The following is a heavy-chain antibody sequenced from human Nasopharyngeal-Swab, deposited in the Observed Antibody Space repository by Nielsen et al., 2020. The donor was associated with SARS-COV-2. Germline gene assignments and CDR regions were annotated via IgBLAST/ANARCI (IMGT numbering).Heavy chain of an antibody. V-gene: IGHV3-23*01. CDR1: GFTFSSYA. CDR2: ISGSGGST. D-gene: IGHD2-2*02. Sequence: GESLKISCAASGFTFSSYAMSWVRQAPGKGLEWVSAISGSGGSTYYADSVKGRFTISRDNSKNTPYLQMNSLRAEDTAVYYCAKGGYCSSTSCYIDYWGQGTLVTVSS. CDR3: AKGGYCSSTSCYIDY. J-gene: IGHJ4*02.